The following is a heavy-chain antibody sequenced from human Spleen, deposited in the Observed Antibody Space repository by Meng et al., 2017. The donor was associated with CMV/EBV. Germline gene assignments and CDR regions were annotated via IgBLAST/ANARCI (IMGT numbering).Heavy chain of an antibody. J-gene: IGHJ4*02. CDR2: IAYDGSNI. D-gene: IGHD3-22*01. CDR3: AKEYYYDSSALIDY. V-gene: IGHV3-30*18. Sequence: AYGFTFSSYGIHWVRQAPGKGLEWVAVIAYDGSNIYYADSVKGRFTISRDNSKNTLFLQMNSLRPEDTAVYYCAKEYYYDSSALIDYWGQGTLVTVSS. CDR1: GFTFSSYG.